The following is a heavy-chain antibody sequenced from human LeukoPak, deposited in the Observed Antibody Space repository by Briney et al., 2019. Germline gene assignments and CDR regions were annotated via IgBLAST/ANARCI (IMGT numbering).Heavy chain of an antibody. Sequence: SETLSLTCPVYGGSFRGYYWRWIRQPPAKGLEWIGEINHCGSTNYNPSLKSRVTISVDTSKNQFSLKLSSVTAADTAVYYCARVSVPVSRYLDWFPTYLSVRPEYNWFDPWGQGTLVTVSS. CDR2: INHCGST. CDR1: GGSFRGYY. CDR3: ARVSVPVSRYLDWFPTYLSVRPEYNWFDP. D-gene: IGHD3-9*01. J-gene: IGHJ5*02. V-gene: IGHV4-34*01.